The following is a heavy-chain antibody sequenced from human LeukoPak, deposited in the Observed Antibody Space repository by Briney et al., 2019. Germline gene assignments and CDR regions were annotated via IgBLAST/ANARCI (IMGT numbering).Heavy chain of an antibody. Sequence: SETLSLTCAVYGGSFSGYYWSWIRQPPGKGLEGIGEINHSGSTNYNPSLKSRVTISVDTSKNQFSLKLSSVTAADTAVYYCATGPATVYGSGSDYYGMDVWGQGTTVTVSS. D-gene: IGHD3-10*01. CDR2: INHSGST. CDR3: ATGPATVYGSGSDYYGMDV. CDR1: GGSFSGYY. J-gene: IGHJ6*02. V-gene: IGHV4-34*01.